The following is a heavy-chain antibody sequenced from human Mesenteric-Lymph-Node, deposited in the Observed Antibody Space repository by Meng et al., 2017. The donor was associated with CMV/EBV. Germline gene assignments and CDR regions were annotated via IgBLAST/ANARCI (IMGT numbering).Heavy chain of an antibody. CDR1: GFTFSNYA. D-gene: IGHD2-2*01. V-gene: IGHV3-23*01. Sequence: GGSLRLSCAASGFTFSNYAMSWVRQAPGKGLEWVSGISGSGGSTHYVDSVKGRFTISRDNSKNTLYLQMNSLRAEDTAVYYCARGGAAYCSSTSCYGAFDIWGQGTMVTVSS. CDR3: ARGGAAYCSSTSCYGAFDI. CDR2: ISGSGGST. J-gene: IGHJ3*02.